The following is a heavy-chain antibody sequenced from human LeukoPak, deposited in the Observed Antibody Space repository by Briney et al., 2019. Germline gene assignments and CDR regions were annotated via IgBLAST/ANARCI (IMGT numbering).Heavy chain of an antibody. CDR3: AKASRPYSSSWYDYYGMAV. CDR1: GFTFDDYA. V-gene: IGHV3-9*01. CDR2: ISWNSGSI. D-gene: IGHD6-13*01. Sequence: PGRSLRLSCAASGFTFDDYAMHWVRQAPGKGLEWVSGISWNSGSIGYADSVKGRFTISRDNAKNSLYLQMNSLRAEDTALYYCAKASRPYSSSWYDYYGMAVWGQGTTVTVSS. J-gene: IGHJ6*02.